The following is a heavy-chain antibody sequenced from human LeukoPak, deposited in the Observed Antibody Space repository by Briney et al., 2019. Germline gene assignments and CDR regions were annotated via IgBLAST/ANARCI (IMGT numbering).Heavy chain of an antibody. CDR2: LDPEDGET. V-gene: IGHV1-24*01. Sequence: ASVRVSCKVSGYTLTELSMHWVRQAPGKGLEWMGGLDPEDGETIYAQKFQGRVTMTEDTSTDTAYMELSSLRSEDTAVYYCATAYGSGSYYTDYWGQGTLVTVSS. J-gene: IGHJ4*02. CDR3: ATAYGSGSYYTDY. D-gene: IGHD3-10*01. CDR1: GYTLTELS.